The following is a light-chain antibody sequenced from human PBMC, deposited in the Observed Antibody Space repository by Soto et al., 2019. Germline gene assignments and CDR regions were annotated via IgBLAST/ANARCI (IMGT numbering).Light chain of an antibody. J-gene: IGLJ1*01. Sequence: QSALTQPPSAPGTPGQRVTISCSGSSSNIGSNTVNWYRQLPGTAPKLLIYSNNQRPSGVPDRFSGSKSGTSASLAISGLQSEDEADYYCAAWDDSLNGFYVFGTGTKVTVL. V-gene: IGLV1-44*01. CDR3: AAWDDSLNGFYV. CDR1: SSNIGSNT. CDR2: SNN.